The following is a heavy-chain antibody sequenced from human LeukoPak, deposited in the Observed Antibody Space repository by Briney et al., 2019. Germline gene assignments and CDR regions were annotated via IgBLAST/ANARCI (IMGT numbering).Heavy chain of an antibody. CDR1: GGSFSGYY. J-gene: IGHJ5*02. V-gene: IGHV4-34*01. D-gene: IGHD6-19*01. CDR2: INHSGST. Sequence: NPSETLSLTCAVYGGSFSGYYWSWIRQPPGKGLEWIGEINHSGSTNYNPSLKSRVTISVDTSKNQFSLKLSSVTAADTAVYYCARGVAVAGLNWFDPWGQGTLVTVSS. CDR3: ARGVAVAGLNWFDP.